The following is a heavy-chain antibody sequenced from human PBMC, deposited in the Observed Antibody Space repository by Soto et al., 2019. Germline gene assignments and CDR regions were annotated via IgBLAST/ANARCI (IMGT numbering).Heavy chain of an antibody. CDR1: GFTFSSYA. CDR3: AKDFNSGWYYYYYGMNV. Sequence: PVGSLRLSCAASGFTFSSYAMSWVRQAPGKGLEWVSAISGSGGSTYYADSVKGRFTISRDNSKNTLYLQMNSMRAEDTAVYYCAKDFNSGWYYYYYGMNVWGQGTTVTVSS. CDR2: ISGSGGST. D-gene: IGHD6-19*01. V-gene: IGHV3-23*01. J-gene: IGHJ6*02.